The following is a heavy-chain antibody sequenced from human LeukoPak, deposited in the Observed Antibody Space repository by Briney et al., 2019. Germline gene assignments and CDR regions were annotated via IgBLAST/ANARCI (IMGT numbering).Heavy chain of an antibody. CDR2: ISCNGGST. CDR3: AKGMRQFDY. V-gene: IGHV3-23*01. J-gene: IGHJ4*02. CDR1: GFTFSNYV. Sequence: GGSLRLSCVASGFTFSNYVMSLVRQAPGEGPEWVSGISCNGGSTYNADSVKGRFTISRDNSNNTLYLQMNSLRAGDTAVYYCAKGMRQFDYWGQGTLVTVSS.